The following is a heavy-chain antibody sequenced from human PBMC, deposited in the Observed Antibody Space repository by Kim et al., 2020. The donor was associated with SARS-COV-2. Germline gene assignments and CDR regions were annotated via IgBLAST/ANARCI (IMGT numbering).Heavy chain of an antibody. D-gene: IGHD6-13*01. CDR1: GGSFSGYY. Sequence: SETLSLTCAVYGGSFSGYYWSWIRQPPGKGLEWIGEINHSGSTNYNPSLKSRVTISVDTSKNQFSLKLSSVTAADTAVYYCARCEENSSSGGWFDPWGQGTLVTVSS. CDR3: ARCEENSSSGGWFDP. J-gene: IGHJ5*02. V-gene: IGHV4-34*01. CDR2: INHSGST.